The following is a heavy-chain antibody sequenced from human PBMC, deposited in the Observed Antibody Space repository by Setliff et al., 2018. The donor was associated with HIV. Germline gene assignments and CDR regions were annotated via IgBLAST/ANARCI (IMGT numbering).Heavy chain of an antibody. Sequence: SETLSLTSAVYGGSLNDYYWSWIRLPPGKGLEWIGEINHSGSTNYNPSLKSRVTISVDTSKNQFSLKLTSVTAADTAVYYCARDWNHYFYYMEVWGKGTTVTVSS. V-gene: IGHV4-34*01. D-gene: IGHD1-1*01. J-gene: IGHJ6*03. CDR3: ARDWNHYFYYMEV. CDR1: GGSLNDYY. CDR2: INHSGST.